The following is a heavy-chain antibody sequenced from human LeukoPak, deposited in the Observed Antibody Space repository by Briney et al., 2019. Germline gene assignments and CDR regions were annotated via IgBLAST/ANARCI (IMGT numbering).Heavy chain of an antibody. V-gene: IGHV3-30*02. CDR1: GLTFSRYA. CDR3: AKDRGDGYPTHFDY. D-gene: IGHD5-24*01. Sequence: WGTLRLPCAASGLTFSRYAMHWVRQAPGKGLEWVAFIRYDGSNKYYADSVKGRFTISRDNSKNTLYLQMNSLRPEDTAVYYCAKDRGDGYPTHFDYWGQGTLVTVSS. CDR2: IRYDGSNK. J-gene: IGHJ4*02.